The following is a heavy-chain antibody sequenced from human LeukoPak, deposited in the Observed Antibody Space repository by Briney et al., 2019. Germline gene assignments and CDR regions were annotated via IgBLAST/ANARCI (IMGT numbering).Heavy chain of an antibody. J-gene: IGHJ3*02. Sequence: GGSLRLSCAASGFTFSRHSINWVRQAPGKGLEWVSSISSSSSYIYYADSVKGRFTISRDNAKNSLYLQMDSLRAEDTAVYYCARDSGNYLDAFDIWGQGTMVTVSS. V-gene: IGHV3-21*01. D-gene: IGHD1-7*01. CDR1: GFTFSRHS. CDR3: ARDSGNYLDAFDI. CDR2: ISSSSSYI.